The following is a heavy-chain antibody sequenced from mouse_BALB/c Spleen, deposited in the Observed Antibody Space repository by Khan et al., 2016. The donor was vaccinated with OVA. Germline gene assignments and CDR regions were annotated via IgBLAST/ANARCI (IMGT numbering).Heavy chain of an antibody. CDR1: GYSITSDYY. CDR2: ISYDGSN. J-gene: IGHJ2*01. CDR3: ARDRIYYDYYFDY. D-gene: IGHD2-4*01. Sequence: EVQLVESGPGLVKPSQSLSLTCSVTGYSITSDYYWNWIRQFPGNNLEWMGYISYDGSNNYNPSLKNRISITRDTSKNQFFLKLNSVTTEDTATYYCARDRIYYDYYFDYWGQGTTLTVSS. V-gene: IGHV3-6*02.